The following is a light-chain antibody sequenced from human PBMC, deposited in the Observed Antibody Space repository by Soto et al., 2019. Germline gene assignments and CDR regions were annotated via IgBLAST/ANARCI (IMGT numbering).Light chain of an antibody. CDR2: AAS. CDR3: LQDYNYPYT. V-gene: IGKV1-6*01. Sequence: AIQMTQSPSSLSASVGDRVTITCRASQGIRNDLGWYQQKPWKAPKLLNYAASSLQSGVPSRFSGSGSGTDFTLTISRLQPENFATYYCLQDYNYPYTFGQGTKLEIK. J-gene: IGKJ2*01. CDR1: QGIRND.